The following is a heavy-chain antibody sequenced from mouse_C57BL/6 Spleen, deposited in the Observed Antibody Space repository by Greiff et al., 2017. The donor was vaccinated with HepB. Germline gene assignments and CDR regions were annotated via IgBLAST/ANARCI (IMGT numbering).Heavy chain of an antibody. CDR3: TRPDDGSSPYYAMDY. V-gene: IGHV1-15*01. CDR1: GYTFTDYE. D-gene: IGHD1-1*01. Sequence: QVQLQQSGAELVRPGASVTLSCKASGYTFTDYEMHWVKQTPVHGLEWIGAIDPETGGTAYNQKFKGKAILTADKSSSTAYMELRSLTSEDSAVYYCTRPDDGSSPYYAMDYWGQGTSVTVSS. J-gene: IGHJ4*01. CDR2: IDPETGGT.